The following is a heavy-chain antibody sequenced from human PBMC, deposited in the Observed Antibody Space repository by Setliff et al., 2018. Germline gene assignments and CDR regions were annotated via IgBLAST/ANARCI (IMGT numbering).Heavy chain of an antibody. D-gene: IGHD3-22*01. CDR2: INPNTGGS. Sequence: ASVKVTCKASGYTFTDYFIHWVRQAPGQGREWMGWINPNTGGSNYAQKFQGRVTMTTATSISTAYMAMSRLTSADTAVYYCAKVNYYDTSAYLPFDYWGQGTQVTVSS. V-gene: IGHV1-2*02. J-gene: IGHJ4*02. CDR3: AKVNYYDTSAYLPFDY. CDR1: GYTFTDYF.